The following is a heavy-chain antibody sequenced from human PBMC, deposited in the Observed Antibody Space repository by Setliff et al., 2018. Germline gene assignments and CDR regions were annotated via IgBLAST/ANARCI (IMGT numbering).Heavy chain of an antibody. CDR1: GYTFTGYY. J-gene: IGHJ3*02. CDR3: AREYYYDRHAFDI. CDR2: INPNSGGT. Sequence: GASVKVSCKASGYTFTGYYMHWVRQAPGQGLEWMGWINPNSGGTNYAQKFQGWVTMTRDTSISTAYMELSRLRSDDTAVYYCAREYYYDRHAFDIWGQGTMVTVSS. D-gene: IGHD3-22*01. V-gene: IGHV1-2*04.